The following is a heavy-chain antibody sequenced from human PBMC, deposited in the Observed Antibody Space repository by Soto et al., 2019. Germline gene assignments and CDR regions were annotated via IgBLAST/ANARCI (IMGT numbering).Heavy chain of an antibody. V-gene: IGHV4-31*03. Sequence: QVQLQESGPGLVKPSETLSLTCTVSGGSITRGGYYWSWIRQHPGKGLEWIGYIYNNGTTYYNPSLKRRVAISVDTSKNQFSLKLTSVTAADTAVYYCARDPAPWGQGTLVSVSS. CDR3: ARDPAP. J-gene: IGHJ5*02. CDR2: IYNNGTT. CDR1: GGSITRGGYY.